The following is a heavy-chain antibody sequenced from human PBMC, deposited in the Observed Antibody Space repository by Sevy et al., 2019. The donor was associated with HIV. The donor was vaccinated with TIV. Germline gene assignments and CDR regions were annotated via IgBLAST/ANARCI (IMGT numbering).Heavy chain of an antibody. J-gene: IGHJ5*02. CDR3: ARLQIDDYSKNWFDP. V-gene: IGHV4-34*01. CDR1: GGSFSGYY. D-gene: IGHD4-4*01. CDR2: INHSGST. Sequence: SETLSLTCAVYGGSFSGYYWSWIRQPPGKGLEWIGEINHSGSTNYNPSLKSRVTISVDTSKNQFSLRLSAVPAADTAVYYCARLQIDDYSKNWFDPWGQGTLVTVSS.